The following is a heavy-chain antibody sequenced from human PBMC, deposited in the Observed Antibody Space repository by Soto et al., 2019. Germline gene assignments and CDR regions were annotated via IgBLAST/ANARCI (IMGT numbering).Heavy chain of an antibody. V-gene: IGHV3-30-3*01. J-gene: IGHJ6*02. CDR2: ISYDGSNK. CDR1: GFTFSSYA. CDR3: ARDGQLRNYYYYGMDV. D-gene: IGHD4-17*01. Sequence: GGSLRLSCAASGFTFSSYAMHWVRQAPGKGLEWVAVISYDGSNKYYADSVKGRFTISRDNSKNTLYLQMNSLRAEDTAVYYCARDGQLRNYYYYGMDVWGQGTTGTVSS.